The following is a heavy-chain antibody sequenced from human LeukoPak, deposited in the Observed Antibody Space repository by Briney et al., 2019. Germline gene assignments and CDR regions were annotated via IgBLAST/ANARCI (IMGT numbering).Heavy chain of an antibody. D-gene: IGHD3-22*01. CDR1: GYTFTSYG. J-gene: IGHJ4*02. Sequence: ASVKVSCKASGYTFTSYGISWVRQAPGQGLEWMGWISAYNGNTNYAQKLQGRVTMTTDTSTSTAYMELRSLRSDDTAVYYCARVGPRITMIVVVLAWGYYFDYWGQGTLVTVSS. CDR3: ARVGPRITMIVVVLAWGYYFDY. CDR2: ISAYNGNT. V-gene: IGHV1-18*01.